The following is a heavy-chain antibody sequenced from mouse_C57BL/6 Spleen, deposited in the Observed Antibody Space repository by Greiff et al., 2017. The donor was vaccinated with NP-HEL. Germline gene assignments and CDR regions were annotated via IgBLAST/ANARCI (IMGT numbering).Heavy chain of an antibody. CDR2: INPSTGGT. V-gene: IGHV1-42*01. CDR1: GYSFTGYY. J-gene: IGHJ2*01. CDR3: ARDCFDY. Sequence: VQLQQSGPELVKPGASVKISCKASGYSFTGYYMNWVKQSPEKSLEWIGEINPSTGGTTYNQKFKAKATLTVDKSSSTAYMQLKSLTSEDSAVYYCARDCFDYWGQGTTLTVAS.